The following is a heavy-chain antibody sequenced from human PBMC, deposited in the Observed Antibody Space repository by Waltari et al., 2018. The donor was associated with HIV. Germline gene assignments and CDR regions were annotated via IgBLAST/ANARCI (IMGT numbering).Heavy chain of an antibody. Sequence: EVQLVESGGGLVQPGGSLRLAGAASGLTFSSYWMHWVRQAPGKGLVWVSRINTDGSDTRYGDSVKGRFTISRDNAKNTLYLQMNSLRDEDTAMYYCARDRYTGSSDFDYWGQGTLVSVSS. D-gene: IGHD1-26*01. CDR2: INTDGSDT. J-gene: IGHJ4*02. V-gene: IGHV3-74*01. CDR3: ARDRYTGSSDFDY. CDR1: GLTFSSYW.